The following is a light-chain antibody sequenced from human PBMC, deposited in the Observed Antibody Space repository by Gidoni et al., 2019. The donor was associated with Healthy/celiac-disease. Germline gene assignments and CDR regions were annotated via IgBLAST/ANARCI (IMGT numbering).Light chain of an antibody. CDR1: QSISSY. CDR3: QQSYSTPYT. CDR2: AAS. J-gene: IGKJ2*01. Sequence: DIQMTQSPPSLSASVGDRVPITCRASQSISSYLNWYQQKPGKAPKLLIYAASSLQSGVPSRFSGSGSGTDFTSTISSLQPEDFATDYCQQSYSTPYTFGQGTKLEIK. V-gene: IGKV1-39*01.